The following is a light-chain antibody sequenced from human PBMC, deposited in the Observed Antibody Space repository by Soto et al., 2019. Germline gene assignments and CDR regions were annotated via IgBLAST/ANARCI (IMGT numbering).Light chain of an antibody. CDR2: AAS. CDR1: HDIARW. Sequence: DIQMTQSPSSVSAFVGDRVAITCRASHDIARWLAWYQQQPGKAPRLLIYAASSLQSGVPTRFSGSGSGTDFTLNITNLQPEDSAVYYCQQVKGFPLTFGGGTKVEIK. J-gene: IGKJ4*01. CDR3: QQVKGFPLT. V-gene: IGKV1-12*01.